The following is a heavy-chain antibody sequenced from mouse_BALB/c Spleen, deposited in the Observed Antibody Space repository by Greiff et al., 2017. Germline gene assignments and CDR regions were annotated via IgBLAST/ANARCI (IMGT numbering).Heavy chain of an antibody. Sequence: VQLQQSGPELVKPGASVRISCKASGYTFTSYYIHWVKQRPGQGLEWIGWIYPGNVNTKYNEKFKGKATLTADKSSSTAYMQLSSLTSEDSAVYFCARQLGAYAMDYWGQGASVTVSS. D-gene: IGHD4-1*02. CDR2: IYPGNVNT. CDR1: GYTFTSYY. CDR3: ARQLGAYAMDY. J-gene: IGHJ4*01. V-gene: IGHV1S56*01.